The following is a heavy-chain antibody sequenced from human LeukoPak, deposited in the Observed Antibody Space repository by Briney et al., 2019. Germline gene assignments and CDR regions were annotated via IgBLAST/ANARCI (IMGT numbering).Heavy chain of an antibody. D-gene: IGHD3-10*01. Sequence: PSETLSLTCTVSGGSIRRYYWNWIRQPPGKGLEWIGYIYYSGNTNYNPSLKSRVTISVDTSKNQFSLKLSSVTAADPAVYYCATDNSYGSGSYYTWGQGTLVTVSS. CDR1: GGSIRRYY. V-gene: IGHV4-59*01. CDR2: IYYSGNT. CDR3: ATDNSYGSGSYYT. J-gene: IGHJ4*02.